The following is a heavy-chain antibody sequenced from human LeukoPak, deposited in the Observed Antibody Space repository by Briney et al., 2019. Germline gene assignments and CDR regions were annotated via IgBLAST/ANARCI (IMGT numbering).Heavy chain of an antibody. V-gene: IGHV3-48*01. D-gene: IGHD6-19*01. Sequence: QPGGSLRLSCAASGFTFSSYGMNWVRQAPGKGLEWVSYISPSSSTIYHADSGKGRFTISRDNAKNSLYLQMNSLRAEDTAVYYCAREHTPFGSGCTAAYWGQGTLVTVSS. CDR2: ISPSSSTI. J-gene: IGHJ4*02. CDR1: GFTFSSYG. CDR3: AREHTPFGSGCTAAY.